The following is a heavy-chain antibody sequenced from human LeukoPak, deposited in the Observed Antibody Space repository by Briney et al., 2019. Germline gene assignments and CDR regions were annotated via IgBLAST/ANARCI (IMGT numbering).Heavy chain of an antibody. CDR1: GFTFSSYA. V-gene: IGHV3-23*01. D-gene: IGHD1-1*01. CDR2: SSSGGDT. Sequence: GGSLRLSCAASGFTFSSYAMNWVRQAPGKGLGWVSISSSGGDTYYVDSVKGRFTISRDNAKNTLYLQMNSLRAEDTAVYYCTKARGAAYGTYYFDYWGQGTLVTVSS. J-gene: IGHJ4*02. CDR3: TKARGAAYGTYYFDY.